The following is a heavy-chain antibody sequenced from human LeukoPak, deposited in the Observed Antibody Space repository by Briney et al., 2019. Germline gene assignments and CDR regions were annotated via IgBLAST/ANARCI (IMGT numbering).Heavy chain of an antibody. CDR2: ISSDGGST. Sequence: PGGSLRLSCAASGFTFSSYAMHWVRQAPGKGLEYVSAISSDGGSTYYANSVKGRFTISRDNSKNTLYLQMGSLRAEDMAVYYCARGRASSGSYLIDYWGQGTLVTVSS. D-gene: IGHD3-10*01. CDR3: ARGRASSGSYLIDY. CDR1: GFTFSSYA. J-gene: IGHJ4*02. V-gene: IGHV3-64*01.